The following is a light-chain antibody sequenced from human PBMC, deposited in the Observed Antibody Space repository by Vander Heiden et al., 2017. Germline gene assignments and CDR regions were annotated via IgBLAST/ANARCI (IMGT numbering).Light chain of an antibody. Sequence: QSALTQPASVSGSPGQSITISCTGTSSDVGGYNYVSWYQHHQGKAPNLMIYDVTNRPSGVSNRFSGSKSGNTASLTISGLQAEDEADYYCSSYTSSSTRVFGGGTKLTVL. CDR2: DVT. J-gene: IGLJ3*02. V-gene: IGLV2-14*03. CDR1: SSDVGGYNY. CDR3: SSYTSSSTRV.